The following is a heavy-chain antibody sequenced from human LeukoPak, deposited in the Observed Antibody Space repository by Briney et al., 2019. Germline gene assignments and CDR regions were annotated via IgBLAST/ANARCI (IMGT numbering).Heavy chain of an antibody. V-gene: IGHV3-9*01. CDR1: GFTFDDYA. CDR2: ISWNSGSI. CDR3: AKGPPEYCSSTSCYPPHYFDY. Sequence: GGSLRLSCAASGFTFDDYAMHWVRQAPGKGLEWVSGISWNSGSIGYADSVKGRFTISRDNAKNSLYLQMNSLRAEDTALYYCAKGPPEYCSSTSCYPPHYFDYWGQGTLVTVSS. J-gene: IGHJ4*02. D-gene: IGHD2-2*01.